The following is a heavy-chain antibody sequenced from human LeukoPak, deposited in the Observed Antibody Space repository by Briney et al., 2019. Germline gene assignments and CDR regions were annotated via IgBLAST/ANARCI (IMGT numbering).Heavy chain of an antibody. CDR2: ISGSGGST. CDR3: AKEERGYGGNSGLWYFDL. D-gene: IGHD4-23*01. J-gene: IGHJ2*01. V-gene: IGHV3-23*01. Sequence: GGSLRLSCAASGFTFSNYAIHWVRQAPGKGLEWVSAISGSGGSTYYADSVKGRFTISRDNFKNTLYLQMNSLRAEDTAVYYCAKEERGYGGNSGLWYFDLWGRGTLVTVSS. CDR1: GFTFSNYA.